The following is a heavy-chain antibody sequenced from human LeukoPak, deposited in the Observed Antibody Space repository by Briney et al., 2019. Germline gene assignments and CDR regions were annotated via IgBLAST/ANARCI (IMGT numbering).Heavy chain of an antibody. V-gene: IGHV3-23*01. CDR2: IYNSGAKI. D-gene: IGHD6-19*01. J-gene: IGHJ4*02. CDR1: GLTFSTYS. Sequence: GGSLRLSCAVSGLTFSTYSMTWVRQGPGKGLEWVSSIYNSGAKIFYADSVRGRFTISRDNSKNMLYLQMNSLRVEDTAVYYCAKDVAPDSGWDLNYWGQGTLVTVSS. CDR3: AKDVAPDSGWDLNY.